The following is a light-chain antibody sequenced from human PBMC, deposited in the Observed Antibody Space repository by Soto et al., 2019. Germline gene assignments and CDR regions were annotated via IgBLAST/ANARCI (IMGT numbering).Light chain of an antibody. J-gene: IGKJ5*01. V-gene: IGKV3-20*01. CDR1: QSVNSR. CDR2: GAS. CDR3: QHYGRSPIT. Sequence: EILFTPSPVTPSLGPGERATLSFWASQSVNSRLAWYQHKPGQAPRLLISGASSRATGIPDRFSGSGSATDFTLTISRLEPEDFALYYCQHYGRSPITFGQGTRLEIK.